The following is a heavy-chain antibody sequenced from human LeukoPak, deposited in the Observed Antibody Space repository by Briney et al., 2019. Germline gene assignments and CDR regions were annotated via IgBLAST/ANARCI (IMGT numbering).Heavy chain of an antibody. CDR3: ARDLHSSSWYGHIGDY. Sequence: PGRSLRLSCAASGFTFSSYGMHWVRQAPGKGLEWVALISYDGSTKYYADSVKGRFTISRDNSKNTLYLQMNSLRAEDTAVYYCARDLHSSSWYGHIGDYWGQGTLVTVSS. CDR2: ISYDGSTK. J-gene: IGHJ4*02. V-gene: IGHV3-30*03. CDR1: GFTFSSYG. D-gene: IGHD6-13*01.